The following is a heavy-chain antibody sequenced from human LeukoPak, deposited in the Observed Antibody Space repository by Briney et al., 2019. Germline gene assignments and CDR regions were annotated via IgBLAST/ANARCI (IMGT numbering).Heavy chain of an antibody. CDR3: ARVRAGWFDP. J-gene: IGHJ5*02. V-gene: IGHV4-61*10. Sequence: SETLSLTCTVSGGSISSGSYYWSWIRQSAGKGLEWIGEINHSGSTNYNPSLKSRVTISVDTSKSQFSLKLSSVTAADTAVYYCARVRAGWFDPWGQGTLVTVSS. CDR2: INHSGST. CDR1: GGSISSGSYY.